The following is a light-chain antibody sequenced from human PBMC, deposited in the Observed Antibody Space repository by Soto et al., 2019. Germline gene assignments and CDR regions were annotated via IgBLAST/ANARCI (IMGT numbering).Light chain of an antibody. Sequence: EIVLTQSPGTLSLSPGERATLSCRASQSVSSSHLAWYQQKPGLAPRLLIYGASIRATGIPDRFSGSGSGTDFTLTITRLEPEDFAVYYCQQYGSSRTFGGGTKVKIK. V-gene: IGKV3-20*01. CDR2: GAS. CDR1: QSVSSSH. CDR3: QQYGSSRT. J-gene: IGKJ4*01.